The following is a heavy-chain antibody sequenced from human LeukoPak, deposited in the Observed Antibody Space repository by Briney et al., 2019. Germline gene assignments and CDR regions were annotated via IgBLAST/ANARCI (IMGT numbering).Heavy chain of an antibody. CDR2: IYYSGST. D-gene: IGHD2-2*01. CDR1: GGSISSSSYY. CDR3: ARATPQVPAAAIRYKPSFDY. Sequence: SETLSLTCTVSGGSISSSSYYWGWIRQPPGTGLEWIGSIYYSGSTYYNPSLKSRVTISVDTSKNQFSLKLSSVTAADTAVYYCARATPQVPAAAIRYKPSFDYWGQGTLVTVSS. V-gene: IGHV4-39*07. J-gene: IGHJ4*02.